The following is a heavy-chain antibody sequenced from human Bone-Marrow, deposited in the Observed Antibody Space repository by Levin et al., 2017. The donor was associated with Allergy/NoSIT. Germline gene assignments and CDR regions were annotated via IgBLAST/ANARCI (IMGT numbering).Heavy chain of an antibody. CDR1: GDSVSSLHYY. D-gene: IGHD3-22*01. Sequence: PSETLSLTCTVSGDSVSSLHYYWGWIRQAPGKGLEWIGGIYFSGDTYYNPSLKSRLSIFVNTSKNQFFLRLSSVTAADTAVYCCAIDSSGSYYYFDYWGQGAPVTVSS. CDR3: AIDSSGSYYYFDY. V-gene: IGHV4-39*01. J-gene: IGHJ4*02. CDR2: IYFSGDT.